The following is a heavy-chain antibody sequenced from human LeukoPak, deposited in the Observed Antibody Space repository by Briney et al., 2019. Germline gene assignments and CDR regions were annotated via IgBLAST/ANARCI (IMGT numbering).Heavy chain of an antibody. D-gene: IGHD6-19*01. J-gene: IGHJ4*02. Sequence: GASVKVSCKASGYTSTSYGISRVRQAPGQGLEWMGWISAYNGNTNYARKLQGRVTMTTDTSTSTAYMELRSLRSDDTAVYYCARVVDSSGWYVGRDYWGQGTLVTVSS. CDR2: ISAYNGNT. CDR3: ARVVDSSGWYVGRDY. CDR1: GYTSTSYG. V-gene: IGHV1-18*01.